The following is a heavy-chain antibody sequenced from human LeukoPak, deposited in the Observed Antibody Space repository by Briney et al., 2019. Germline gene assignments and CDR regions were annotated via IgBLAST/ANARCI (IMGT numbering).Heavy chain of an antibody. CDR1: AGSISSYY. CDR2: MYNSGNT. CDR3: ARHVVAARDAFDI. V-gene: IGHV4-59*08. Sequence: SETLSLTCTVSAGSISSYYWSWIRQPPGKGLEWIGYMYNSGNTNYNPSLKSRVTISADTSKNEFSLKLTSVTAADTAVYYCARHVVAARDAFDIWGQGTVVTVSS. D-gene: IGHD6-25*01. J-gene: IGHJ3*02.